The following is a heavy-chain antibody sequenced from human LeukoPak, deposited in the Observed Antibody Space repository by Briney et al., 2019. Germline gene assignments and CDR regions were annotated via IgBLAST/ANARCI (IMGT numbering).Heavy chain of an antibody. D-gene: IGHD3-22*01. V-gene: IGHV4-38-2*02. Sequence: PSETLSLTCAVSGYSISSGYFWAWIRQAPGKGPEWIGSISHSGSSYSNPSLKSRVIVSVDTSNNQFSLRLTSVTAADTATYYCARDGYYYEGTFDYWGQGIRVAVSS. CDR2: ISHSGSS. CDR3: ARDGYYYEGTFDY. J-gene: IGHJ4*02. CDR1: GYSISSGYF.